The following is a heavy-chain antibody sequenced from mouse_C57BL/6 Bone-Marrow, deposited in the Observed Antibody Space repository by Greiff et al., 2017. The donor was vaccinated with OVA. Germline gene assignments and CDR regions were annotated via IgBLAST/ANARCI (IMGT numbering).Heavy chain of an antibody. CDR2: IRNKANGYTT. J-gene: IGHJ4*01. CDR1: GFTFTDYY. CDR3: ARYSYGIYAMDY. Sequence: EVQVVESGGGLVQPGGSLSLSCAASGFTFTDYYMSWVRQPPGKALEWLGFIRNKANGYTTEYSASVKGRFTISRDNSQSILYLQMNALRAEDSATYYCARYSYGIYAMDYWGQGTSVTVSS. V-gene: IGHV7-3*01. D-gene: IGHD2-1*01.